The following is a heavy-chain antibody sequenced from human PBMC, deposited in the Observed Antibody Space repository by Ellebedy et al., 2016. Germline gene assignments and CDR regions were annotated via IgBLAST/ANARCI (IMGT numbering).Heavy chain of an antibody. D-gene: IGHD2-2*01. CDR2: ISAYNDNT. J-gene: IGHJ4*02. V-gene: IGHV1-18*01. Sequence: ASVKVSXXASGYTFTSYDISWVRQAPGQGLEWMGWISAYNDNTNYAQKFQGRVTMTRDTSTSTVYMELSSLRSEDTAVYYCASGDIVVVPAAIGPLDYWGQGTLVTVSS. CDR3: ASGDIVVVPAAIGPLDY. CDR1: GYTFTSYD.